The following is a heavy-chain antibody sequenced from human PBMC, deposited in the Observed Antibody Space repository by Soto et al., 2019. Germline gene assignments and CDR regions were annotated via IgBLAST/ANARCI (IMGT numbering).Heavy chain of an antibody. Sequence: QVQLVESGGGVVQPGRSLRLSCAASGFTFSSYGMHWVRQAPGKGLEWVAVISYDGSNKYYADSVKGRFTISRDNSKNTLYLQMNSLRAEDTAVYYCAKDLDSLTYSSSKRGGIDYWGQGTLVTVSS. CDR2: ISYDGSNK. V-gene: IGHV3-30*18. CDR3: AKDLDSLTYSSSKRGGIDY. D-gene: IGHD6-6*01. CDR1: GFTFSSYG. J-gene: IGHJ4*02.